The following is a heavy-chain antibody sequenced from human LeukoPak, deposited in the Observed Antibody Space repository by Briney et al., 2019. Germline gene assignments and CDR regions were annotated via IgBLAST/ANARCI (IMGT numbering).Heavy chain of an antibody. CDR2: IIPIFGTA. J-gene: IGHJ3*02. Sequence: SVKVSCKASGGTFSSYAIGWVRLAPGQGLEWMGGIIPIFGTANYAQKFQGRVTITTDESTSTAYMELSSLRSEDTAVYYCARMVAPPNDAFDIWGQGTMVTVSS. D-gene: IGHD2-8*01. CDR1: GGTFSSYA. V-gene: IGHV1-69*05. CDR3: ARMVAPPNDAFDI.